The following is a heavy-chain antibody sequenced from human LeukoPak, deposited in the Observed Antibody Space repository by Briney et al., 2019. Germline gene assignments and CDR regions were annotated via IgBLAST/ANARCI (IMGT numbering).Heavy chain of an antibody. V-gene: IGHV3-23*01. CDR3: AKDPNGDYVGAFDT. CDR2: MGVSGDNV. D-gene: IGHD4-17*01. J-gene: IGHJ3*02. Sequence: GGSLRLSCAASGFTFSAYGVTWVRQAPGKGLEWVSSMGVSGDNVHYADSVKGRFAVSRDNSKNTLYLQMNSLRAEDAAVYYCAKDPNGDYVGAFDTWGQGTMVIVSS. CDR1: GFTFSAYG.